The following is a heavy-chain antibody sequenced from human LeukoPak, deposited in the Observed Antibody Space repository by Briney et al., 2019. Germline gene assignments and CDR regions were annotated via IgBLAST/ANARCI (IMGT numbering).Heavy chain of an antibody. CDR3: ARAVWDYGGNSDYFDY. CDR1: GYSIRSGYQ. J-gene: IGHJ4*02. Sequence: SETLSLTCSVSGYSIRSGYQWGWIRQAPGKGLEWIGSINYSGRTYDNPSLKSRVTISIDTSKNQFSLKLSSVTAADTAVYYCARAVWDYGGNSDYFDYWGQGTLVTVSS. CDR2: INYSGRT. V-gene: IGHV4-38-2*02. D-gene: IGHD4-23*01.